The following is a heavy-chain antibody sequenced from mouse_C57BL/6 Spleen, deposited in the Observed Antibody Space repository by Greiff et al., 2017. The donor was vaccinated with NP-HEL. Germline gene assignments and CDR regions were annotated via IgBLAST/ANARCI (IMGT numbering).Heavy chain of an antibody. CDR2: INYDGSST. CDR1: GFTFSDYY. J-gene: IGHJ4*01. V-gene: IGHV5-16*01. D-gene: IGHD2-1*01. Sequence: EVQLVESEGGLVQPGSSMKLSCTASGFTFSDYYMAWVRQVPEKGLEWVANINYDGSSTYYLDSLKSRFIISRDNAKNILYLQMSSLKSEDTATYYCARFYYGNYDYAMDYWGQGTSVTVSS. CDR3: ARFYYGNYDYAMDY.